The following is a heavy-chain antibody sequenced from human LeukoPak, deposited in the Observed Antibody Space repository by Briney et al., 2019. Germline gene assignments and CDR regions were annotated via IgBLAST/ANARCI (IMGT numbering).Heavy chain of an antibody. CDR2: ICAVGRMT. CDR1: VFTFTDYW. CDR3: ARGGFTYGPATLGALDI. D-gene: IGHD5-18*01. Sequence: GGSLRLSCAASVFTFTDYWMHCVSQAPGEGRWWVLRICAVGRMTEYEDSVKGRFTVSRDNAKNTLYLQMNRVRAEDTAVYYCARGGFTYGPATLGALDIWGQGTMVPVSS. J-gene: IGHJ3*02. V-gene: IGHV3-74*01.